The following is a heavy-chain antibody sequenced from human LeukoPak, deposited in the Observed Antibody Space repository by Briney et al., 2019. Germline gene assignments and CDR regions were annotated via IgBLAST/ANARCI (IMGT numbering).Heavy chain of an antibody. J-gene: IGHJ4*02. CDR2: ISSNGGST. CDR3: ASDRTGTTYLDY. V-gene: IGHV3-64*01. CDR1: GFTFSSYA. D-gene: IGHD1-7*01. Sequence: GGSLRLSCAASGFTFSSYAMHWVRQAPGKGLEYVSAISSNGGSTYYANSVKGRFTISRDNSKNTLYLQMGSLRAEDMAVYYCASDRTGTTYLDYWGQGTLVTVSS.